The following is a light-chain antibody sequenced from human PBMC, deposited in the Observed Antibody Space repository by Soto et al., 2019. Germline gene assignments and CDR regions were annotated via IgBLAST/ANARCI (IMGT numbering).Light chain of an antibody. CDR1: QSIISY. V-gene: IGKV1-39*01. Sequence: DLQMTQSPSSLSASVGDRVTITCRASQSIISYLNWYQQKPGKAPKLLIYAAFSLQSGVPSRFSGSGSGTDFTLTISSLQPEDFATYYCQQSYSTPVTFGQGTRLEIK. CDR3: QQSYSTPVT. CDR2: AAF. J-gene: IGKJ2*01.